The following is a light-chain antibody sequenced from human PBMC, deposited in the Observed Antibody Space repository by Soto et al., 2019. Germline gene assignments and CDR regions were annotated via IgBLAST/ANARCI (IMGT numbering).Light chain of an antibody. CDR2: DAS. Sequence: EIVLTQSPATLSLSPGERATLSCKTSQSVGSYLAWYQQKPGQAPRLLIYDASNRAAGIPARFSGSGSGTDFTLTISSLEPEDFAVYYCQQRSNWPLFTFGPGTKVDI. V-gene: IGKV3-11*01. CDR1: QSVGSY. J-gene: IGKJ3*01. CDR3: QQRSNWPLFT.